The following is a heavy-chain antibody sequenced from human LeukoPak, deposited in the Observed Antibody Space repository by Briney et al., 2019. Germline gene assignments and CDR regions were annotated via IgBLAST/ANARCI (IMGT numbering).Heavy chain of an antibody. CDR1: GGSISSYY. CDR3: ARVPTYYYGSGSYRPHNWFDP. V-gene: IGHV4-59*01. J-gene: IGHJ5*02. Sequence: SETLSLTCTVSGGSISSYYWSWVRQPPGKGLEWLGYIYYSGSNNYNPSLKSRVTISVDTSKNQFSLKLSSVTAADTAVYYCARVPTYYYGSGSYRPHNWFDPWGQGTLVTVSS. CDR2: IYYSGSN. D-gene: IGHD3-10*01.